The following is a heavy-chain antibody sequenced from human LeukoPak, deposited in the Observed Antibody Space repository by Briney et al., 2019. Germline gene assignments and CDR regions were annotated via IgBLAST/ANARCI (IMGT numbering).Heavy chain of an antibody. CDR2: LNEDGSEK. D-gene: IGHD6-13*01. V-gene: IGHV3-7*01. CDR1: GFTFSRYW. Sequence: PGGSLRLSCAASGFTFSRYWMAWVRQAPGKGLEWVANLNEDGSEKYYVDSVKGRFTISRDNAKNSLYLQMNSLRAEDTAVYYCARDRTPGIAAADYWGQGTLVTVSS. J-gene: IGHJ4*02. CDR3: ARDRTPGIAAADY.